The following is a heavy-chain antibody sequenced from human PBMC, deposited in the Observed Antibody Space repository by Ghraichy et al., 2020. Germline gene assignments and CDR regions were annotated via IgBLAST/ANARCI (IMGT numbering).Heavy chain of an antibody. CDR3: AREERESGGCDY. V-gene: IGHV3-7*03. CDR1: GFTFSSYW. J-gene: IGHJ4*02. Sequence: GGSLRLSCAASGFTFSSYWVTWVRQAPGKGLEWVANIKQDGSKKNYVDSVKGRFTISRDNAKKSLYLQMNSLRVEDTAVYYCAREERESGGCDYWGQGTLVTVSS. D-gene: IGHD2-15*01. CDR2: IKQDGSKK.